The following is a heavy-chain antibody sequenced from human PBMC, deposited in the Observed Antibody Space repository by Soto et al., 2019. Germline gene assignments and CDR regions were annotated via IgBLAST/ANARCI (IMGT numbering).Heavy chain of an antibody. J-gene: IGHJ4*01. Sequence: QVQLVQSGAEVKKPGSSVNVSCKDSGGTFTNHLISWVRQSPGQGLEWMGTIIPLFGTLNYAQKLQGRVTRSADRSTSTAYMERSSLRSDDTAVYYCASGSLYGSGSYPVDYWGQGTLVTVSS. V-gene: IGHV1-69*08. CDR1: GGTFTNHL. CDR2: IIPLFGTL. D-gene: IGHD3-10*01. CDR3: ASGSLYGSGSYPVDY.